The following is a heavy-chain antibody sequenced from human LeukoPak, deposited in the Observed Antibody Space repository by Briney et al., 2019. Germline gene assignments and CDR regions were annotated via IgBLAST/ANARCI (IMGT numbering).Heavy chain of an antibody. Sequence: PPGGSLRLSCAVSGFTFSGFWMSWSRQAPGKGLEWVASINSDGSEGYYADVVKGRFTISRDNAKNSLYLQINSLRAEDTAVYYCAKDRLWFGEFIFDYWGQGTLVTVSS. CDR2: INSDGSEG. D-gene: IGHD3-10*01. J-gene: IGHJ4*02. CDR3: AKDRLWFGEFIFDY. CDR1: GFTFSGFW. V-gene: IGHV3-7*03.